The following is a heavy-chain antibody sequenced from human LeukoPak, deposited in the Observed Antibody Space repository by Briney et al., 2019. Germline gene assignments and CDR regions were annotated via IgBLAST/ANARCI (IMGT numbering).Heavy chain of an antibody. Sequence: SETLSLTCTVSGGSISSSSYYWGWIRQPPGKGLEWIGSIYYSGSTYYNPSLKSRVTISVDTSKNQFSLKLSSVTAADTAVYYCAREGDDYGDYGAYYYYGMDVWGQGTTVTVSS. CDR1: GGSISSSSYY. V-gene: IGHV4-39*07. D-gene: IGHD4-17*01. CDR2: IYYSGST. CDR3: AREGDDYGDYGAYYYYGMDV. J-gene: IGHJ6*02.